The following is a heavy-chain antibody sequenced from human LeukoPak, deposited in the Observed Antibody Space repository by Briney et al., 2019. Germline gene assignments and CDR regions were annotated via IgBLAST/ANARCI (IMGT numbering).Heavy chain of an antibody. CDR3: ASDYGGNPLLYYYYGMDV. Sequence: PGGSLRLSCAASGFTVSSNYMTWVRQAPGKGLEWVSVIYSGGSTYYADSVKGRFTISRDNSKNTLYLQMNSLRAEDTAVYYCASDYGGNPLLYYYYGMDVWGQGTTVTVSS. J-gene: IGHJ6*02. D-gene: IGHD4-23*01. CDR1: GFTVSSNY. CDR2: IYSGGST. V-gene: IGHV3-53*01.